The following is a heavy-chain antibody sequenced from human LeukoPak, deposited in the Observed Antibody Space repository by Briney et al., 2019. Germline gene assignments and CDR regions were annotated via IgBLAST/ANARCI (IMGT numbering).Heavy chain of an antibody. CDR1: GFTFSTYW. D-gene: IGHD6-19*01. CDR2: SNGDGSST. J-gene: IGHJ4*02. CDR3: ATYSGYTNG. Sequence: GGSLRLSCVASGFTFSTYWMYWVRQAPGKGLVWVSRSNGDGSSTNYADSVKGRFTISRDNAKNTLYLQMNSPRAEDTAVYYCATYSGYTNGWGQGTLVTVSS. V-gene: IGHV3-74*01.